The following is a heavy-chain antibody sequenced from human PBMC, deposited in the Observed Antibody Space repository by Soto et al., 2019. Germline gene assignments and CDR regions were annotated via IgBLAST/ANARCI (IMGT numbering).Heavy chain of an antibody. CDR3: TRDRHGMDV. Sequence: DVQLVESGGTLVQPGGSLRLSCAASGFSFSDYDMHRVRQASGKGLEWVSAIGIAGDTYSSASVKGRFTISRDNAKNSLFLQMNSLRAGDTAVYYCTRDRHGMDVWGQGTTVIVSS. CDR1: GFSFSDYD. CDR2: IGIAGDT. J-gene: IGHJ6*02. V-gene: IGHV3-13*01.